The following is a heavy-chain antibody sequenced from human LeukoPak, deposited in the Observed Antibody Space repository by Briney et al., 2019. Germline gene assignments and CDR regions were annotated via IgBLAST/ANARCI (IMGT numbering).Heavy chain of an antibody. CDR3: ARRGLRVWEPDAFDI. CDR2: IYYSGST. J-gene: IGHJ3*02. V-gene: IGHV4-39*07. CDR1: GGSISSSSYY. D-gene: IGHD3-16*01. Sequence: PETLSLTCTVSGGSISSSSYYWGWIRQPPGKGLEWIGNIYYSGSTNYNPSLKSRVTISVDTSKNQFSLKLSSVTAADTAVYYCARRGLRVWEPDAFDIWGQGTMVTVSS.